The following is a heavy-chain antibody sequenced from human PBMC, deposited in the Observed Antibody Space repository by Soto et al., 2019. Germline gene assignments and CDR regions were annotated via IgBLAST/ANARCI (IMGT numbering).Heavy chain of an antibody. CDR3: EIRNLWFGELAN. J-gene: IGHJ4*02. CDR1: GFTFSSYG. D-gene: IGHD3-10*01. Sequence: GGSLRLSCAASGFTFSSYGMHWGRQAPGKGLEWVAVISYDGSNRYYADSVKGRFTISRDNSKNTLYLQLNSLRAEDTAVYYCEIRNLWFGELANWGQRTLVTVSS. V-gene: IGHV3-30*03. CDR2: ISYDGSNR.